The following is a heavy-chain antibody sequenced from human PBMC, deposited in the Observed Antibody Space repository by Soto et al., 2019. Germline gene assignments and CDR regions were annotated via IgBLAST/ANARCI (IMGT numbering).Heavy chain of an antibody. J-gene: IGHJ4*02. V-gene: IGHV4-39*01. CDR1: GGSISDGAYN. D-gene: IGHD2-8*01. CDR3: ARLNLLTYGIFDY. Sequence: QLQLQESGPGLVKPSETLSLTCTVSGGSISDGAYNWGWIRQPPGKGLECIANFFYRGTTYYNPSLSSRLTISIDTSKNQFSLNLNSVTAADTAVYYCARLNLLTYGIFDYWGRGTLVTVSS. CDR2: FFYRGTT.